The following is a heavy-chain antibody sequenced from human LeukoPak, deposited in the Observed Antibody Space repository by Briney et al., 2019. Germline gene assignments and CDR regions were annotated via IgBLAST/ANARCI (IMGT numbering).Heavy chain of an antibody. J-gene: IGHJ6*02. V-gene: IGHV4-61*01. CDR1: GGSVSSGSYY. CDR3: ARLSPLQQSPSYYYGTDV. Sequence: SETLSLTCTVSGGSVSSGSYYWSWIRQPPGKGLEWIGYIYYSGSTNYNPSLKSRVTISVDTSKNQFSLKLSSVTAADTAVYYCARLSPLQQSPSYYYGTDVWGQGTTVTVSS. CDR2: IYYSGST. D-gene: IGHD4-11*01.